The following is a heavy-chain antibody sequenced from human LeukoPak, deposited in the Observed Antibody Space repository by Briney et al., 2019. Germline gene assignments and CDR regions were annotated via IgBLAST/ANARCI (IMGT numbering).Heavy chain of an antibody. CDR3: ARAYYDFWSGYAGLDY. Sequence: GGSLRLSCAASGFTFSSYSMNWVRQTPGKGLEWVSSISSSSSYIYYADSVKGRFTISRDNAKNSLYLQMNSLRAEDTAVYYCARAYYDFWSGYAGLDYWGQGTLVTVSS. D-gene: IGHD3-3*01. CDR1: GFTFSSYS. J-gene: IGHJ4*02. CDR2: ISSSSSYI. V-gene: IGHV3-21*01.